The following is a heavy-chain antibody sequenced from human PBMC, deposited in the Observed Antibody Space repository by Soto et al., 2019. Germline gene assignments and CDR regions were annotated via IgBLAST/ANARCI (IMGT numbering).Heavy chain of an antibody. CDR2: ISGSGGST. J-gene: IGHJ4*02. V-gene: IGHV3-23*01. CDR3: AKDQDYGGPNFDY. D-gene: IGHD4-17*01. Sequence: VGSLRLCCAASGFTFSSYAMSWVRQAPGKGLEWVSAISGSGGSTYYADSVKGRFTISRDNSKNTLYLQMNSLRAEDTAVYYCAKDQDYGGPNFDYWGQGTLVTVSS. CDR1: GFTFSSYA.